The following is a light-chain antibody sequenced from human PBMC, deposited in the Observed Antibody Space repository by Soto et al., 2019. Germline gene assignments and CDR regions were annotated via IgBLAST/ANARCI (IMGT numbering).Light chain of an antibody. Sequence: EIVLTQSPSTLSWSAGERATLSCWASQSLSSSYLAWYQQKPGLAPRLLIYDASSRATGIPDRFSGSGYGTDVNLTISRLEPEDFAVYYCQQYGSSPKTFGQGTKVDIK. V-gene: IGKV3D-20*01. CDR1: QSLSSSY. J-gene: IGKJ1*01. CDR3: QQYGSSPKT. CDR2: DAS.